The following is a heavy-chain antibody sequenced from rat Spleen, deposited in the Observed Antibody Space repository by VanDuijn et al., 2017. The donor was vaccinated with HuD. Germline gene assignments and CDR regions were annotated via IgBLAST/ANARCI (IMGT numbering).Heavy chain of an antibody. CDR2: IWSGGST. Sequence: QVQLKESGPGLVQPSRTLSLTCTVSGFSLTSYGVSWVRQPPGKGLEWIAAIWSGGSTYYNSALKSRLSISRDTSKSQVLLKMNSLQTEDTAIYFCTSGPSSTYYGWFAYWGQGTLVTVSS. V-gene: IGHV2-15*01. D-gene: IGHD1-6*01. CDR1: GFSLTSYG. J-gene: IGHJ3*01. CDR3: TSGPSSTYYGWFAY.